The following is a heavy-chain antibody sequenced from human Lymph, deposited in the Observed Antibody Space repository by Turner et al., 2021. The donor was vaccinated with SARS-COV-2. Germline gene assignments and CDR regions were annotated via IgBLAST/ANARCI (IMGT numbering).Heavy chain of an antibody. CDR2: IKQDGSEK. CDR1: GFTFNSYW. D-gene: IGHD1-26*01. J-gene: IGHJ4*02. Sequence: EVQMVESGGGLVQPVGSLRLTCAASGFTFNSYWMSWVRQDPVKGLDWVAKIKQDGSEKYYVYSVKVRFTISRDNAKNSLFLQMNSLRAEDTAVYYCARMGSSSWYFDYWGQGTLVTVSS. CDR3: ARMGSSSWYFDY. V-gene: IGHV3-7*01.